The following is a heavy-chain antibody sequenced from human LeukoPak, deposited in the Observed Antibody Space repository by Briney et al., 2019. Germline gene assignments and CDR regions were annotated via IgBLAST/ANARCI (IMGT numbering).Heavy chain of an antibody. CDR2: IKQDGSEK. CDR1: GFTFSYYW. D-gene: IGHD4-17*01. V-gene: IGHV3-7*01. CDR3: ARDPNDYGDYIWAHYGMDV. J-gene: IGHJ6*02. Sequence: GGSLRLSCVASGFTFSYYWMTWVRQAPGKGLEWVANIKQDGSEKYYVDSVKGRFTISRDNAKNSLYLQMNSLRAEDTAVYYCARDPNDYGDYIWAHYGMDVWGQGTTVTVSS.